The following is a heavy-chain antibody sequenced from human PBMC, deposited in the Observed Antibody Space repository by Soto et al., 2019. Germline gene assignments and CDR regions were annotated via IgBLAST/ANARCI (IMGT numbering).Heavy chain of an antibody. Sequence: SETLSLTWSVSVGTMSYGGYSWSWIRQSPGKGLEWLGYISHLKTTYYNPSFKSRLSLSIDRTRNQFSLSLSSMTAADKADNKAATCGGYDLFDCWGQGSQATVSS. D-gene: IGHD2-21*01. V-gene: IGHV4-30-2*06. CDR1: VGTMSYGGYS. CDR3: ATCGGYDLFDC. CDR2: ISHLKTT. J-gene: IGHJ4*02.